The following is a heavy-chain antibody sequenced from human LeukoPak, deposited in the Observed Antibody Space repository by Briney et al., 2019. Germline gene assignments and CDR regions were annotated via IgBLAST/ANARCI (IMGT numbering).Heavy chain of an antibody. CDR1: GGTFSSYA. CDR3: ARAQYSGYDYGGYYYYGMDV. D-gene: IGHD5-12*01. J-gene: IGHJ6*02. CDR2: IIPIFGTA. V-gene: IGHV1-69*01. Sequence: SVKVSCKASGGTFSSYAISWVRQAPGQGLEWMGGIIPIFGTANYAQKFQGRVTITADESTSTAYMELSSLRSEDTAVYYCARAQYSGYDYGGYYYYGMDVCGQGPTATVTS.